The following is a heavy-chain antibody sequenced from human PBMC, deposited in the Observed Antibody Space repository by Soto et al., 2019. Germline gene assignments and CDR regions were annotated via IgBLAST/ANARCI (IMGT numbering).Heavy chain of an antibody. CDR1: GFTFGDDA. D-gene: IGHD3-3*01. CDR2: IRSKAYGGTT. J-gene: IGHJ6*02. V-gene: IGHV3-49*03. CDR3: TREIFGVVIIPRPAYYYGMDV. Sequence: GGSLRLSCTASGFTFGDDAMSWFRQAPGKALEWVGFIRSKAYGGTTEHAASVKGRSTISRDDSKSIAYLQMNSLKTEDTAVYYCTREIFGVVIIPRPAYYYGMDVWGQGTTVTVYS.